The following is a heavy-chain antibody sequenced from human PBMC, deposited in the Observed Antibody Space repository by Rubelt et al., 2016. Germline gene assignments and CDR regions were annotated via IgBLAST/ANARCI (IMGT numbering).Heavy chain of an antibody. CDR3: ATNSHVIAAAVDY. CDR1: GGTFSSYA. D-gene: IGHD6-13*01. J-gene: IGHJ4*02. Sequence: QVQLVQSGAEVKKPGSSVKVSCKASGGTFSSYAISWVRQAPGQGLEWMGGIIPIFGTANVGLKVQGRVAITADESTSTAYMELSSLRSEDTAVYYCATNSHVIAAAVDYWGQGTLVTVSS. CDR2: IIPIFGTA. V-gene: IGHV1-69*01.